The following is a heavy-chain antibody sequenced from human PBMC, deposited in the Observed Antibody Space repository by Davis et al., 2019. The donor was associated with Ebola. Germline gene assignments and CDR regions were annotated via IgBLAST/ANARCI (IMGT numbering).Heavy chain of an antibody. D-gene: IGHD1-1*01. CDR3: ARAQFPTTSDH. Sequence: ASVKVSCKASGYTFSNYGINWVRQAPGQGLEWMGWINPHNGNTNYAQNVQGRVIMTSDTATTTAYMEVGSLRSDDTAVYYCARAQFPTTSDHWGQGTLVTVSS. V-gene: IGHV1-18*04. J-gene: IGHJ4*02. CDR2: INPHNGNT. CDR1: GYTFSNYG.